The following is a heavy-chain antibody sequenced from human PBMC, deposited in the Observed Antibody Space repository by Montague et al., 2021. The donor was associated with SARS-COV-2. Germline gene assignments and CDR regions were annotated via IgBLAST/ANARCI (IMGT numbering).Heavy chain of an antibody. V-gene: IGHV4-4*02. J-gene: IGHJ6*02. CDR2: IYHSGST. CDR1: GGSISSSNW. Sequence: SETLSLTCAVSGGSISSSNWWGWVRQPPGKGLEWIGEIYHSGSTNYNPSLKSRVTISVDKSKNQFSLKLTSVTAADTAVYYCARVGGSYVFLLTYGMDVWGQGTPVTVSS. D-gene: IGHD3-3*01. CDR3: ARVGGSYVFLLTYGMDV.